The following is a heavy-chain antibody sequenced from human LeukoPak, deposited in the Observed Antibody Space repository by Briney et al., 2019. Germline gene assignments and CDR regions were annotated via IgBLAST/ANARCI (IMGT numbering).Heavy chain of an antibody. J-gene: IGHJ5*02. V-gene: IGHV4-38-2*01. D-gene: IGHD2-2*01. CDR3: ARARYCSSTSCYEVPWFDP. CDR2: IYHSGST. Sequence: KPSETLSLTCAVSGYSISSGYYWSWIRQPPGKGLEWIGSIYHSGSTYYNPSLKSRVTISVDTSKNQFSLKLSSVTAADTAVYYCARARYCSSTSCYEVPWFDPWGQGTLVTVSS. CDR1: GYSISSGYY.